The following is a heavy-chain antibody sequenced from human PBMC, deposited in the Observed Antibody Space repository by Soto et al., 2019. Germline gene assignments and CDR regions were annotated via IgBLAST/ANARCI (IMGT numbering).Heavy chain of an antibody. V-gene: IGHV4-61*01. D-gene: IGHD5-18*01. CDR2: IYYSGST. CDR1: GGSVSSGSYY. J-gene: IGHJ4*02. CDR3: ARGSGYSYGYYYFDY. Sequence: QVQLQESGPGLVKPSETLSLTCTVSGGSVSSGSYYWSWIRQPPGKGVAWIGYIYYSGSTNYNPSLKSRVTISVDTSKNQFSLKLSSVTAADTAVYYCARGSGYSYGYYYFDYWGQGTLVTVSS.